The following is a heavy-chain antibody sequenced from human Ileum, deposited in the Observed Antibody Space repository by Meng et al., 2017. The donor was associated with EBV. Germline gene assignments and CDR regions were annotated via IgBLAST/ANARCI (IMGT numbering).Heavy chain of an antibody. CDR3: ASSDYYRSDY. V-gene: IGHV4-4*02. Sequence: QGQLRGSGPGLVKPSETLSLPCAVSGGSISRSDWWSWVRQPPGKGLEWIGETSHSGSTNYSPSLKSRVTISLDKSKNQLSLKLNSVTAADTAVYYCASSDYYRSDYWGQGTLVTVSS. CDR2: TSHSGST. D-gene: IGHD3-22*01. CDR1: GGSISRSDW. J-gene: IGHJ4*02.